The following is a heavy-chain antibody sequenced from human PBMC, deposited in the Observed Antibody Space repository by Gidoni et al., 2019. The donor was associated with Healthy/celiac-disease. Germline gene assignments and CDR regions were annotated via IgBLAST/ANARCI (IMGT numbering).Heavy chain of an antibody. V-gene: IGHV4-39*07. D-gene: IGHD3-16*02. CDR3: ARADYVWGSYRLSAFDI. Sequence: QLQLQESGPGLVKPSETLSLTCTVSGGSISSSSYYWGWIRQPPGKGLEWIGSIYYSGSTHYNPSLKSRVTISVDTSKNQFSLKLSSVTAADTAVYYCARADYVWGSYRLSAFDIWGQGTMVTVSS. CDR1: GGSISSSSYY. CDR2: IYYSGST. J-gene: IGHJ3*02.